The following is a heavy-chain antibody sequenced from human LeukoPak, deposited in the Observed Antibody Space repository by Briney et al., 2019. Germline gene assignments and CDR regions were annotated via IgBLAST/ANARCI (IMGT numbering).Heavy chain of an antibody. J-gene: IGHJ4*02. CDR3: GTHAGRTGSDD. Sequence: PGGSLRLSCATSGFMFRGYYMSWIRQAPGKGLEWVSYISGSGNDISYADSVKGRFTISRDNAKGSLYLQMNSLRAADTAVYYCGTHAGRTGSDDWGQGALVTVSS. CDR1: GFMFRGYY. D-gene: IGHD3/OR15-3a*01. CDR2: ISGSGNDI. V-gene: IGHV3-11*01.